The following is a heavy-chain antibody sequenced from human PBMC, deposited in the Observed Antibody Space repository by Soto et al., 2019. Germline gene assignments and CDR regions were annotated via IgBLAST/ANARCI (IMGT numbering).Heavy chain of an antibody. CDR2: ISHTDRLT. CDR3: ARDTGRASADL. D-gene: IGHD6-13*01. Sequence: EVQLAESGGDLVQPGGSLRLSCVGSGFTFSYYEMNWVRQAPGKGLERVAFISHTDRLTHYPDSVKGRFTISRDNAQKSLYLEMISLRVEDTGVYYCARDTGRASADLWGQGTLVTVSS. J-gene: IGHJ5*02. V-gene: IGHV3-48*03. CDR1: GFTFSYYE.